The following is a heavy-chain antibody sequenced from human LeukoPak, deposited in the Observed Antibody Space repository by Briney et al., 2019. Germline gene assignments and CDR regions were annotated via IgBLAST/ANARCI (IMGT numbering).Heavy chain of an antibody. Sequence: PSETLSLTCTVSGGSISSYYWSWIRQPAGKGLEWIGRIYTSGSTNYNPSLRSRVTMSVDTSKNQFSLKLSSVTAADTAVYYCARADDSSGYYLYFDYWGRGTLVTVSS. V-gene: IGHV4-4*07. CDR1: GGSISSYY. J-gene: IGHJ4*02. D-gene: IGHD3-22*01. CDR2: IYTSGST. CDR3: ARADDSSGYYLYFDY.